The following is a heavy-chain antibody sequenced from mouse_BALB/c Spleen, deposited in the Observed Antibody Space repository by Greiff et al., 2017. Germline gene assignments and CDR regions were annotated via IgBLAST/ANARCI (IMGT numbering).Heavy chain of an antibody. V-gene: IGHV5-6-4*01. CDR2: ISSGGSYT. CDR3: TADCSTVVATRGWFAY. D-gene: IGHD1-1*01. J-gene: IGHJ3*01. Sequence: DVMLVESGGGLVKPGGSLKLSCAASGFTFSSYTMPWVRQTPEKRLEWVATISSGGSYTYYPDSVKGRFTISRDNAKNTLYLQMSSLMSENTPMYYCTADCSTVVATRGWFAYWGQGALVTVSA. CDR1: GFTFSSYT.